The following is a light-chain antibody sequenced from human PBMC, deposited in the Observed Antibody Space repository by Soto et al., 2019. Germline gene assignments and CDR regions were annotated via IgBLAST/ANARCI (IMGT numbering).Light chain of an antibody. J-gene: IGLJ2*01. V-gene: IGLV1-47*01. CDR1: SSNIGSNY. CDR2: RNN. CDR3: AGWDDSLSGHVV. Sequence: QSVLTQPPSASGTPGQRVTISCSGSSSNIGSNYVYWYQQLPGTAPKLLIYRNNQRPSGVPDRFSGSKSGTSASLANSGLRSEDEADYYCAGWDDSLSGHVVFGGGTKVTVL.